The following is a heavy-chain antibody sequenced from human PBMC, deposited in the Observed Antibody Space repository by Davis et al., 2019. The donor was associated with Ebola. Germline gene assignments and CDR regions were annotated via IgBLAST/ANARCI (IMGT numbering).Heavy chain of an antibody. CDR2: ISSSSSTI. CDR3: ARKLITGLWYYYYGMDV. J-gene: IGHJ6*02. CDR1: GFTFSSYS. V-gene: IGHV3-48*02. Sequence: GESLKISCAASGFTFSSYSMNWVRQAPGKGLEWVSYISSSSSTIYYADSVKGRFTISRDNARNSLYLQMNSLRDEDTAVYYCARKLITGLWYYYYGMDVWGQGTTVTVSS. D-gene: IGHD2-8*01.